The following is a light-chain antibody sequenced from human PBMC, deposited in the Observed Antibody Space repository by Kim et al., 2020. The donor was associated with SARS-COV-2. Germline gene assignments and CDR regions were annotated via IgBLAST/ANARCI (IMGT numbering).Light chain of an antibody. J-gene: IGLJ2*01. Sequence: QSVLTQPPSASGTPGQRVTISCSGSSSNIGSNSVYWYQQLPGTAPKLLIYRNNQRPSGVPDRFSGSKSGTSASLAISGLRSEDEADYYFEAWDDSPSGPVFGGGTQRTVL. CDR3: EAWDDSPSGPV. CDR2: RNN. V-gene: IGLV1-47*01. CDR1: SSNIGSNS.